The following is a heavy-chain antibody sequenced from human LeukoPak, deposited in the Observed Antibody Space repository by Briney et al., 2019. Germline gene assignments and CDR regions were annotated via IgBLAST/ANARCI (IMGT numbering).Heavy chain of an antibody. Sequence: SETLSLTCAVYGGSFSGYYWSWIRQPPGKVLEWIGEINHSGSTNYNPSLKSRVTISVDTSKNQFSLKLSSVTAADTAVYYCARGRITMVRGVIRIWFDPWGHGIVVTVSS. CDR3: ARGRITMVRGVIRIWFDP. D-gene: IGHD3-10*01. CDR1: GGSFSGYY. J-gene: IGHJ5*02. V-gene: IGHV4-34*01. CDR2: INHSGST.